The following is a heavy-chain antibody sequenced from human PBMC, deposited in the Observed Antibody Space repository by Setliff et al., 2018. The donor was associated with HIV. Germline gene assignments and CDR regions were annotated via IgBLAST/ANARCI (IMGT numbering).Heavy chain of an antibody. CDR1: GGSISSSSYY. CDR2: IYYTGSA. CDR3: ARGEFYCGTDCYWSSFDY. D-gene: IGHD2-21*02. V-gene: IGHV4-39*01. Sequence: SETLSLTCTVSGGSISSSSYYWGCIRQPPGKGLEWIGSIYYTGSANYNPSLKGRVTMSVDTSKNQFSLKLSSVTAADTAVYYCARGEFYCGTDCYWSSFDYWGQRILVTV. J-gene: IGHJ4*02.